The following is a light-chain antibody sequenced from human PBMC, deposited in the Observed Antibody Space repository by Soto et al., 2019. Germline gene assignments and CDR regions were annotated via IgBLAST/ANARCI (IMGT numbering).Light chain of an antibody. CDR3: QQYNSYVLT. J-gene: IGKJ4*01. CDR1: QSISFW. CDR2: DAS. Sequence: DIQMTQSPSTLAASVGDRVTITCRASQSISFWLAWYQQKPGKAPKLLIFDASTLERGVPSRFSGSGSGTEFTLTIRSLQPDDFATYYCQQYNSYVLTFGGGTKVEIK. V-gene: IGKV1-5*01.